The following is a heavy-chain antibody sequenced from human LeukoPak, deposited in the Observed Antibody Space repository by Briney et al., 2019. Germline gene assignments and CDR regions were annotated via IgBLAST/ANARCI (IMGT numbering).Heavy chain of an antibody. CDR2: IRYDGSNK. Sequence: PGGSLRLSCAASGFTFSSYGMHWVRQAPGKGLEWVAFIRYDGSNKYYADSVKGRFTISRDNSKNTLYLQMNSLRAEDTAVYYCAKEQDTAMAIDYWAREPWSPSPQ. J-gene: IGHJ4*02. D-gene: IGHD5-18*01. CDR1: GFTFSSYG. V-gene: IGHV3-30*02. CDR3: AKEQDTAMAIDY.